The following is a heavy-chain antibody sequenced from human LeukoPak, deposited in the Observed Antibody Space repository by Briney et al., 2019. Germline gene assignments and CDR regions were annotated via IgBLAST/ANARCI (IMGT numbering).Heavy chain of an antibody. J-gene: IGHJ4*02. CDR2: ISWNSGSI. V-gene: IGHV3-9*01. D-gene: IGHD3-16*01. CDR3: AKGRDLRNFDY. Sequence: PGRSLRLSCAASGFTFDDYAMHWVRQAPGKGLEWVSGISWNSGSIGYADSVKGRFTISRDNAKNSLYLQMNSLRAEDTALYYCAKGRDLRNFDYWGQGTLVTVSS. CDR1: GFTFDDYA.